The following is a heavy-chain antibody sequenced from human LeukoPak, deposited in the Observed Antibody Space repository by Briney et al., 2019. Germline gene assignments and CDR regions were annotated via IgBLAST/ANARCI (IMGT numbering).Heavy chain of an antibody. J-gene: IGHJ6*02. Sequence: SVKVSCKASGGTFSSYAISWVRQAPGQGLEWMGGIIPIFGTANYAQKFQGRVTITADESTSTAYMELSSLRSEDTAVYYCARDTGIAAAGTGYYYYYYGMDVWGQGTTVTVSS. D-gene: IGHD6-13*01. CDR2: IIPIFGTA. CDR1: GGTFSSYA. V-gene: IGHV1-69*13. CDR3: ARDTGIAAAGTGYYYYYYGMDV.